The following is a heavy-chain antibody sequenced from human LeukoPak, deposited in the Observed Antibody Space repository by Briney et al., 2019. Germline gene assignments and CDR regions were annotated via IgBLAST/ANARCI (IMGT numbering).Heavy chain of an antibody. Sequence: ASVKVSCKASGYTFTGYYMHCVRQAPGQGLEWMGRINPNSGGTNYAQKFQGRVTMTRDTSISTAYMELSRLRSDDTAVYYCARGRYYYDSSVSAAREINWFDPWGQGTLVTVSS. CDR3: ARGRYYYDSSVSAAREINWFDP. CDR2: INPNSGGT. J-gene: IGHJ5*02. V-gene: IGHV1-2*06. CDR1: GYTFTGYY. D-gene: IGHD3-22*01.